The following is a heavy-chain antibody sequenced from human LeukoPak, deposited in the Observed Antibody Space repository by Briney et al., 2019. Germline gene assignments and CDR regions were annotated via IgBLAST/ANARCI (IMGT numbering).Heavy chain of an antibody. Sequence: SETLSLTCTVSGGSISSGDYYWSWVRQPPGKGLEWIGYIYYSGSTYHNPSLKSRVTISVDTSKNQFSLKLSSVSAADTAVYYCARVEYSSSWSAFDIWAKGQCSPSPQ. CDR1: GGSISSGDYY. J-gene: IGHJ3*02. CDR3: ARVEYSSSWSAFDI. V-gene: IGHV4-30-4*08. CDR2: IYYSGST. D-gene: IGHD6-13*01.